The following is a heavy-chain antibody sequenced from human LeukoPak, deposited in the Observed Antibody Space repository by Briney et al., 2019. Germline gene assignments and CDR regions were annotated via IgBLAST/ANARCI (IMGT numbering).Heavy chain of an antibody. D-gene: IGHD5-24*01. CDR1: GYRFADYW. CDR3: ARPVEMATSPFDY. J-gene: IGHJ4*02. CDR2: IYPYDSDT. V-gene: IGHV5-51*01. Sequence: ESLQISCSGSGYRFADYWIAWLRQVPRQGLEWMGIIYPYDSDTRYSPSFLGQVTISADKSISTVYLQWSSLTASDTAMYYCARPVEMATSPFDYWGQGTLVTVSS.